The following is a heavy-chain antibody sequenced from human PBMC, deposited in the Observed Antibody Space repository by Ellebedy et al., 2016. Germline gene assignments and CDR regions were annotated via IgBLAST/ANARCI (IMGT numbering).Heavy chain of an antibody. Sequence: ASVKVSXKASGYTFTAYYLHWVRQAPGQGLEWVGWLNPNNGATKYAQTFQGRVTMTTDTSVRTVNMELSRLRSDDTAIYYCARDNGWSFGVWGQGTMVTVS. CDR3: ARDNGWSFGV. D-gene: IGHD2-15*01. V-gene: IGHV1-2*02. CDR2: LNPNNGAT. J-gene: IGHJ3*01. CDR1: GYTFTAYY.